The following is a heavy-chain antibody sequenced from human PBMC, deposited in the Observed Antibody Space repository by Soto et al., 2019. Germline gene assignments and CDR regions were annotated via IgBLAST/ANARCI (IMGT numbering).Heavy chain of an antibody. Sequence: EVQLAESGGDLVQPGRSLRLSCAASGFTFEDYAMHWVRQAPGKGLEWVSGITWNSGTIGYADSVKGRFTISRDNAKNSLYLQMNSLRAEDTALYYCAKGIGYDSGSHFDYWGQGTLVTVSS. CDR3: AKGIGYDSGSHFDY. V-gene: IGHV3-9*01. D-gene: IGHD3-10*01. J-gene: IGHJ4*02. CDR1: GFTFEDYA. CDR2: ITWNSGTI.